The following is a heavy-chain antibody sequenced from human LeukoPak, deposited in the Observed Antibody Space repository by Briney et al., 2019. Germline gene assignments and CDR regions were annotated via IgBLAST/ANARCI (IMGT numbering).Heavy chain of an antibody. D-gene: IGHD4-17*01. V-gene: IGHV3-23*01. Sequence: PGGSLRLSCAASGFTFSSYGMSWVRQAPGKGLEWVSAISGSGGSTYYADSVKGRFTISRDNSKNTLYLQMNSLRAEDTAVYYCAKDRSVTTALDYWGQGTLVTVSS. CDR1: GFTFSSYG. CDR2: ISGSGGST. CDR3: AKDRSVTTALDY. J-gene: IGHJ4*02.